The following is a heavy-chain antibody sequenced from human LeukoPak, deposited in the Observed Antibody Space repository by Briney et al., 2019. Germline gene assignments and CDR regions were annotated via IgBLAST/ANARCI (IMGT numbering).Heavy chain of an antibody. V-gene: IGHV4-59*01. CDR2: IYYSGST. CDR1: GGSNSSYY. CDR3: ARGMYRDWAPFDY. J-gene: IGHJ4*02. Sequence: SETLSLXCTVSGGSNSSYYWSWIRQPPGKGLESIGYIYYSGSTNYNPSLKSRVTISVDTSKNQFSLKLSSVTAADTAVYYCARGMYRDWAPFDYWGQGTLVTVSS. D-gene: IGHD3/OR15-3a*01.